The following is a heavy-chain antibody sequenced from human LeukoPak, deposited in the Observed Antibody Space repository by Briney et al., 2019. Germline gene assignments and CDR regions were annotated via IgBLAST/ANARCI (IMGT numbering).Heavy chain of an antibody. V-gene: IGHV1-69*01. CDR2: IIPIFGTA. CDR1: GDTFSSYA. J-gene: IGHJ4*02. D-gene: IGHD1-1*01. Sequence: GASVKVSCKASGDTFSSYAISWVRQAPGQGLGWMGGIIPIFGTANYAQKFQGRVTITADESTSTAYMELSSLRSEDTAVYYCATQPPTGTTLGGEIDYWGQGTLVTVSS. CDR3: ATQPPTGTTLGGEIDY.